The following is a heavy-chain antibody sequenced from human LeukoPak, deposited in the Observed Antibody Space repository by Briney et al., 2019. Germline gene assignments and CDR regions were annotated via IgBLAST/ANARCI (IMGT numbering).Heavy chain of an antibody. CDR3: ARGGSGSYVYYYYYMVV. D-gene: IGHD3-22*01. CDR1: GGSISSYN. V-gene: IGHV4-34*01. CDR2: IDHSGST. Sequence: SETLSLNCTVSGGSISSYNWSWRRQPPGQGRVWIGEIDHSGSTNYNPSLKSRVTISVDTSNNQFSLKLSSGTAADTAVYYCARGGSGSYVYYYYYMVVWGKGTTVTVSS. J-gene: IGHJ6*03.